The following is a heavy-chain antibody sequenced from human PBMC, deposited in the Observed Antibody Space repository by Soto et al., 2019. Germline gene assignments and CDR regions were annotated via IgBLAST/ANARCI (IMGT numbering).Heavy chain of an antibody. CDR3: ARDPSIFGVVIIHDGNWFDP. V-gene: IGHV6-1*01. D-gene: IGHD3-3*01. CDR2: TYYRSKWYN. CDR1: GDSVSSNSAA. J-gene: IGHJ5*02. Sequence: SQTLSLTCAISGDSVSSNSAAWNWIRQSPSRGLEWLGRTYYRSKWYNDYAVSVKSRITINPDTSKNQFSLQLNSVTPEDTAVYYCARDPSIFGVVIIHDGNWFDPWGQGTLVTVSS.